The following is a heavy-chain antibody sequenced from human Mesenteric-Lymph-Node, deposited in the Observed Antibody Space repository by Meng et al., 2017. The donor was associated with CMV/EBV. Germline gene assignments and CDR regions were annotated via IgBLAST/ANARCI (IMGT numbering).Heavy chain of an antibody. J-gene: IGHJ6*02. Sequence: GESLKISCAASGFSFSDYGMHWVRQAPGKGLEWVAFIRYDGSNKYYADSVKGRFTISRDNSKNTLYLQMNSLRAEDTAVYYCAKDHDSNYYYYYGMDVWGQGTTVTVSS. V-gene: IGHV3-30*02. CDR2: IRYDGSNK. D-gene: IGHD4-11*01. CDR1: GFSFSDYG. CDR3: AKDHDSNYYYYYGMDV.